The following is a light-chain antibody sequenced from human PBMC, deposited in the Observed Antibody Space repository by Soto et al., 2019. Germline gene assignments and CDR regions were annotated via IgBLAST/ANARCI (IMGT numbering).Light chain of an antibody. CDR1: QYVRNW. CDR3: QQSNTFSRT. Sequence: DIQMTQSPSTLSASVGDGVTISCRASQYVRNWLAWYQQKPGKAPRLLISKASSLQDGVPSRFSGSGSGTQFTLNITSLQPDDVATYHCQQSNTFSRTFGQGTRVDIK. CDR2: KAS. V-gene: IGKV1-5*03. J-gene: IGKJ1*01.